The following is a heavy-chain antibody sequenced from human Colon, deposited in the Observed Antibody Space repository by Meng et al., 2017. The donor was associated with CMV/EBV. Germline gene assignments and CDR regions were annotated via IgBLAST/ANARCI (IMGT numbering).Heavy chain of an antibody. CDR1: GFTFRNYW. D-gene: IGHD5-18*01. Sequence: GESLKISCAASGFTFRNYWMHWVRQVPGKGLEWVSRSNTDGSSTTYADSVKGRFTISRDNAKNTLFLQMSSLTDGDTAFYHCATIGYSFGFTVWGQGTLVTVSS. J-gene: IGHJ4*02. CDR2: SNTDGSST. V-gene: IGHV3-74*01. CDR3: ATIGYSFGFTV.